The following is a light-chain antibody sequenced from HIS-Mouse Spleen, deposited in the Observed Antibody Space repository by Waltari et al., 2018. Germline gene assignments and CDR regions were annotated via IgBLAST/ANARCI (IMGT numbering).Light chain of an antibody. J-gene: IGLJ3*02. CDR3: CSYAGSSTWV. CDR1: SSDVGSYNL. V-gene: IGLV2-23*01. Sequence: QSALTQPASVSGSPGQSITISCTGTSSDVGSYNLVSWYQQPPGKAPKLMIYEGRKRPSGVSNRFSGAKPGNTASLTSSGLQAEDEADYYCCSYAGSSTWVFGGGTKLTVL. CDR2: EGR.